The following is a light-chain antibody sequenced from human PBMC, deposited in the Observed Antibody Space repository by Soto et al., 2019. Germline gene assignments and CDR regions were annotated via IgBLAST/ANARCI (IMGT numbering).Light chain of an antibody. Sequence: QSVLTQPASVSGSPGQSITISCTGSNTDIGNYKIVSWYQQHPGKAPKLIIYEVTKRPSGVSNRFSGSKSGNTASLTISGLQAEDEDDHHCCSYTGSDVCVFARGTK. CDR1: NTDIGNYKI. CDR2: EVT. J-gene: IGLJ1*01. V-gene: IGLV2-23*02. CDR3: CSYTGSDVCV.